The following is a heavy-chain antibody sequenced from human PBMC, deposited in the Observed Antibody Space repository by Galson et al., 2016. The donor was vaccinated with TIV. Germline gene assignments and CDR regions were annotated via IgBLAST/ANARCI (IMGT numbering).Heavy chain of an antibody. D-gene: IGHD3-10*01. CDR2: ISTNNGKT. CDR3: AGDIMVRGVSHYCYGMDV. V-gene: IGHV1-18*01. Sequence: SVKVSCKASGYTFINYGISWVRQAPGQGLEWMGWISTNNGKTNFAQKLQGRVSMTTDTSTSTAYMELRGLRSDDTAFYYCAGDIMVRGVSHYCYGMDVWGQGTTVTVSS. J-gene: IGHJ6*02. CDR1: GYTFINYG.